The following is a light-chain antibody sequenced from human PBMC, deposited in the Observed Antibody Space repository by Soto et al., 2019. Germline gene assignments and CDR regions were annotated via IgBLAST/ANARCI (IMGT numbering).Light chain of an antibody. Sequence: QSVLTQPPSVSGAPGQRVTISCTGSSSTIGAGFDVHWYQQLPGTAPKLLIYGDTNRPSGVPDRFSGSKSGTSASLDITGLQAEDEADYYCQSYDTALSVYVVFGGGTKLTVL. CDR1: SSTIGAGFD. J-gene: IGLJ2*01. CDR2: GDT. CDR3: QSYDTALSVYVV. V-gene: IGLV1-40*01.